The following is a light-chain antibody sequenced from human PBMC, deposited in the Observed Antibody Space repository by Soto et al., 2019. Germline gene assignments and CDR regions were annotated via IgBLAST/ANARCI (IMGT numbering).Light chain of an antibody. CDR2: EGS. CDR1: SSDVGSYNL. CDR3: CSYAGSSTHYV. Sequence: QSVLTQPASVSGSPGQSITISCTGTSSDVGSYNLVSWYQQHPGKAPKLMNYEGSKRPSGVSNRFSGSKSGNTASLTISGLQAEDEADYYCCSYAGSSTHYVFGTGTKVTVL. V-gene: IGLV2-23*01. J-gene: IGLJ1*01.